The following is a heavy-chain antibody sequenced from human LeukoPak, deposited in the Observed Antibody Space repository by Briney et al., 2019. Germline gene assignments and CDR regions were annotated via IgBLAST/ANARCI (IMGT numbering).Heavy chain of an antibody. V-gene: IGHV3-15*01. D-gene: IGHD3-16*01. CDR1: GFTLSNTW. J-gene: IGHJ4*02. CDR2: NKSKTDGGTI. Sequence: GCAHTVPCAPSGFTLSNTWMSWVRQAAGTGVEGVGSNKSKTDGGTIDYAAHMTGKFSISRDDSKNTPYLQVNSLMTEVTAVYYCTTGLGAANTNWGLGTLVTVSS. CDR3: TTGLGAANTN.